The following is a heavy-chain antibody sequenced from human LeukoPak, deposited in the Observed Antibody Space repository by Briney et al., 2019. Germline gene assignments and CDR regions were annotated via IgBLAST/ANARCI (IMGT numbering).Heavy chain of an antibody. CDR1: GGSFSGYY. J-gene: IGHJ6*02. Sequence: SETQSLTCAVYGGSFSGYYWSWIRQPPGKGLEWIGEINHSGSTNYNPSLKSRVTISVDTSMNQFSLKLSSVTAADTAVYYCARGQRFYYYYGMDVWGQGSTVTVSS. V-gene: IGHV4-34*01. CDR2: INHSGST. CDR3: ARGQRFYYYYGMDV.